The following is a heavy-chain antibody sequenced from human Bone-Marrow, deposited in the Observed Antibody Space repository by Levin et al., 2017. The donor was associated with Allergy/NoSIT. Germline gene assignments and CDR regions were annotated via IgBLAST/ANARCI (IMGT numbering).Heavy chain of an antibody. D-gene: IGHD1-26*01. Sequence: GGSLRLSCAASGFTFSSYSMNWVRQAPGKGLEWVSSISNSGGNTYYADSVKGRFTISRDNSKNTIYLQMTGLRAEDTAVHFCARGWREPDYWGQGTLVTVSS. CDR3: ARGWREPDY. J-gene: IGHJ4*02. CDR2: ISNSGGNT. V-gene: IGHV3-23*01. CDR1: GFTFSSYS.